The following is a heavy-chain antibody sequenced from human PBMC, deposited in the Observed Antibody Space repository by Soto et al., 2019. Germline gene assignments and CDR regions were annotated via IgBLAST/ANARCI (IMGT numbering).Heavy chain of an antibody. V-gene: IGHV4-59*08. CDR3: AATVAYCSSTSCYAGGFDY. Sequence: QVQLQESGPGLVKPSETLSLTCTVSGGSISSYYWSWIRQPPGKGLEWIGYIYYSGSTNYHPSLTSPGPISVDTSQNQFSLKLSSVTAADTAVYYCAATVAYCSSTSCYAGGFDYWGQGTLVTVSS. J-gene: IGHJ4*02. D-gene: IGHD2-2*01. CDR2: IYYSGST. CDR1: GGSISSYY.